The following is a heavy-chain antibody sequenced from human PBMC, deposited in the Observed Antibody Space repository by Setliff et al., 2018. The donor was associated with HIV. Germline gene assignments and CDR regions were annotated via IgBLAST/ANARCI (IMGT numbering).Heavy chain of an antibody. D-gene: IGHD6-13*01. CDR3: AVGPASYSSSWHFFDF. J-gene: IGHJ4*02. CDR1: GFTFTTYG. CDR2: ISGYNGNT. Sequence: GASVKVSCKTSGFTFTTYGITWVRQAPGQGLEWMGWISGYNGNTNYARELQGRVTMTTDTSTSTAYMDLRSLRSDDTAVYYCAVGPASYSSSWHFFDFWGQGTLVTVSS. V-gene: IGHV1-18*01.